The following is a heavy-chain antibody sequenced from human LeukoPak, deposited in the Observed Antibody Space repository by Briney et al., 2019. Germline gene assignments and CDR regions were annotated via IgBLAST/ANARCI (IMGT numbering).Heavy chain of an antibody. D-gene: IGHD3-9*01. CDR3: ARGHYDILTGPNIDY. CDR1: GYTFTSYY. Sequence: ASVKVSCKASGYTFTSYYMHWVRQAPGQGLEWMGIINPSGGSTSYAQKFQGRVTMTTDTSTSTAYMELRSLRSDDTAVYYCARGHYDILTGPNIDYWGQGTLVTVSS. J-gene: IGHJ4*02. V-gene: IGHV1-46*01. CDR2: INPSGGST.